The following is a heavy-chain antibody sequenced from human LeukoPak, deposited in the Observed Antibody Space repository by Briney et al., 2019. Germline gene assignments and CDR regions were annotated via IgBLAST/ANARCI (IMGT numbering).Heavy chain of an antibody. CDR2: IYTSGST. J-gene: IGHJ4*02. D-gene: IGHD3-3*01. CDR1: GGSISSYY. CDR3: ARTYDFWSAPDY. V-gene: IGHV4-4*07. Sequence: SETLSLTCTVSGGSISSYYWSWIRQPAGRGLEWIGRIYTSGSTNYNPSLKSRVTMSVDTSKNQFSLKLSSVTAADTAVYYCARTYDFWSAPDYWGQGTLVTVSS.